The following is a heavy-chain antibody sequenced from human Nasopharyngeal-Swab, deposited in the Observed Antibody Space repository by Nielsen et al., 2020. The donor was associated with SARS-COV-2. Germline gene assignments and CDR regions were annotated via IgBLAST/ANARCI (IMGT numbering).Heavy chain of an antibody. CDR2: IYHSGST. D-gene: IGHD2-2*01. V-gene: IGHV4-38-2*01. CDR1: GYSISSGYY. J-gene: IGHJ3*02. CDR3: ARHGSVVVPVDAFDI. Sequence: SETLSLTCAVSGYSISSGYYWGWIRQPPGKGLEWIGSIYHSGSTYYNPSLKSRVTISVDTSKNQFSLKLSSVTAADTAVYYCARHGSVVVPVDAFDIWDQGTMVTVSS.